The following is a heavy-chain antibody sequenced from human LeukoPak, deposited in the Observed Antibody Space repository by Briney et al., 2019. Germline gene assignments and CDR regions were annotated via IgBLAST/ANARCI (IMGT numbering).Heavy chain of an antibody. D-gene: IGHD2-21*02. J-gene: IGHJ4*01. CDR2: IFTDGSTT. CDR1: EFNFFSYG. Sequence: GGSLRLSCVASEFNFFSYGMQWVRQAPGKGLVWVSRIFTDGSTTSYADSVKGRFTTSRDNAKNTLYLEMKSLRVEDTAVYYCARELPREVTLDYWGQGTLVTVSP. V-gene: IGHV3-74*01. CDR3: ARELPREVTLDY.